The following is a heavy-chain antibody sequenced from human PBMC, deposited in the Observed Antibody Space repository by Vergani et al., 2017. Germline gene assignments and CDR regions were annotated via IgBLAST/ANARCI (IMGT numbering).Heavy chain of an antibody. CDR3: ARHSRYCSSTSCYKVDWFDP. V-gene: IGHV4-34*01. Sequence: QVQLQQWGAGLLKPSETLSLTCAVYGGSFSGYYWSWIRQPPGKGLEWIGEINHSGSTNYNPSLKSRVTISVDTSKNQFSLKLSSVTAADTAVYYCARHSRYCSSTSCYKVDWFDPWGQGTLVTVSS. CDR1: GGSFSGYY. CDR2: INHSGST. D-gene: IGHD2-2*02. J-gene: IGHJ5*02.